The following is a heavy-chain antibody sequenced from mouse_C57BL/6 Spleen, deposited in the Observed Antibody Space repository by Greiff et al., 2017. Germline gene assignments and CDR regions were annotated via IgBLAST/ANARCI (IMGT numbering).Heavy chain of an antibody. CDR2: ISDGGSYT. D-gene: IGHD3-2*02. CDR1: GFTFSSYA. CDR3: ARGRGATAQATSGFDY. J-gene: IGHJ2*01. V-gene: IGHV5-4*01. Sequence: EVHLVESGGGLVKPGGSLKLSCAASGFTFSSYAMSWVRQTPEKRLEWVATISDGGSYTYYPDNVKGRFTISRDNAKNNLYLQMSHLKSEDTAMYYCARGRGATAQATSGFDYWGQGTTLTVSS.